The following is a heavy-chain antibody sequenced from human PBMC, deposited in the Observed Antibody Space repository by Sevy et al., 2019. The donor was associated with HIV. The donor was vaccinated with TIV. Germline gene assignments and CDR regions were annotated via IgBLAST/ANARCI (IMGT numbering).Heavy chain of an antibody. D-gene: IGHD2-21*02. J-gene: IGHJ6*02. V-gene: IGHV3-30-3*01. CDR3: ARDRTVVTSHYYYYGMDV. CDR1: GFTFSSYA. CDR2: ISYDGSNK. Sequence: GGSLRLSCAASGFTFSSYAMHWVRQAPGKGLEWVAVISYDGSNKYYADSVKGRFTISRDNSKNTPYLQMNSLRAEDTAVYYCARDRTVVTSHYYYYGMDVWGQGTTVTVSS.